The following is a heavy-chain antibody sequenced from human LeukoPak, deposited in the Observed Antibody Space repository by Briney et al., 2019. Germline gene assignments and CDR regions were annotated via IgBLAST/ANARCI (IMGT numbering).Heavy chain of an antibody. J-gene: IGHJ4*02. CDR1: GGSISSYY. CDR3: ARGGYSQGFDY. V-gene: IGHV4-59*01. Sequence: PSETLSLTCTVSGGSISSYYWSWIRQPPGKGLKWIGYIYYSGSTNYNPSLKSRVTISVDTSKNQFSLKLSSVTAADTAVYYCARGGYSQGFDYWGQGTLVTVSS. CDR2: IYYSGST. D-gene: IGHD5-18*01.